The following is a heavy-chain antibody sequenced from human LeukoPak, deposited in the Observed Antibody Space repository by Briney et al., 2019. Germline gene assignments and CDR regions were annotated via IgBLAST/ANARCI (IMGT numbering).Heavy chain of an antibody. J-gene: IGHJ6*02. CDR3: ARRRLDYRYYYYGMDV. Sequence: SVKVSCKASGGTFSSYAISWVRQAPGQGLEWMGGIIPIFGTANYAQKFQGRVTITADESTSTAYMELSSLRSEDTAVYYCARRRLDYRYYYYGMDVWGQGTTVTVSS. D-gene: IGHD3-16*02. CDR2: IIPIFGTA. V-gene: IGHV1-69*01. CDR1: GGTFSSYA.